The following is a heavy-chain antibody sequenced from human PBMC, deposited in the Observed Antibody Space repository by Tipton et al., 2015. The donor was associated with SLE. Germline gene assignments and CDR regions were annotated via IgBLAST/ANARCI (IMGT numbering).Heavy chain of an antibody. CDR3: ARLNDATAIASFDY. D-gene: IGHD2-21*02. J-gene: IGHJ4*02. V-gene: IGHV4-39*07. Sequence: GLVKPSETLSLTCTVSGGSISSSSYYWDWIRQPPGKGLEWIGNIYYSGGTYYSPSLKSRVTLSVDTSKNQFSLTLSSVTAADTAVYYCARLNDATAIASFDYWGQGNLVTVSS. CDR1: GGSISSSSYY. CDR2: IYYSGGT.